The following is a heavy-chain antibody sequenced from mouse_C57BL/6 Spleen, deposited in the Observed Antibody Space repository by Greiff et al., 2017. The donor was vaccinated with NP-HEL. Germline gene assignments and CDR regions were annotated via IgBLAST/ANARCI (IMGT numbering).Heavy chain of an antibody. CDR3: ARGGTAYYSNYENLAMDY. CDR2: INPNNGGT. D-gene: IGHD2-5*01. V-gene: IGHV1-18*01. CDR1: GYTFTDYN. Sequence: EVQLQQSGPELVKPGASVKIPCKASGYTFTDYNMDWVKQSHGKSLEWIGDINPNNGGTIYNQKFKGKATLTVDKSSSTAYMELRSLTSEDTAVYYCARGGTAYYSNYENLAMDYWGQGTSVTVSS. J-gene: IGHJ4*01.